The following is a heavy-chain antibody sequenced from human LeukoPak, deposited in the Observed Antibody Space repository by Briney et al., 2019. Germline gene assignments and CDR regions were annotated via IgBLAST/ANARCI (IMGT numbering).Heavy chain of an antibody. CDR3: ARRVIAAAGKGLDDAFDI. CDR1: GASISDSDFF. Sequence: SETLSLTCTVSGASISDSDFFWAWVRQPPGKGLEWIGNIYYSGTTYYNPSLKSRVTISVDTSKNQFSLKLSSVTAADTAVYYCARRVIAAAGKGLDDAFDIWGQGTMVTVSS. CDR2: IYYSGTT. J-gene: IGHJ3*02. D-gene: IGHD6-13*01. V-gene: IGHV4-39*01.